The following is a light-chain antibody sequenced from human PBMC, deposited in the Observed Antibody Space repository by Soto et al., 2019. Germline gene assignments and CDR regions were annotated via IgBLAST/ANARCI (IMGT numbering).Light chain of an antibody. CDR3: HQYDNSPLT. CDR2: GAS. Sequence: EIVLTQSPGTLSLSPGDTATLSCRASQSVSSRYLGWYQQRPGQAPRLLIYGASSRATGIPDRFSGSGSGTDVTLTISRLEPEDFAVYYCHQYDNSPLTFGGGTKVELK. V-gene: IGKV3-20*01. J-gene: IGKJ4*01. CDR1: QSVSSRY.